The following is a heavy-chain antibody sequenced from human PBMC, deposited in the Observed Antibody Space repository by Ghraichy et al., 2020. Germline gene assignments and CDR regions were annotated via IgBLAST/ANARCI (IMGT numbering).Heavy chain of an antibody. V-gene: IGHV3-23*01. CDR3: AKDWRYSNTWDYLDY. Sequence: GESLNISCAASGFTFSSYAMTWVRQAPGKGLEWLSAITGSGGSTYYADSVKGRFTISRDNSKNTLYLQMNSLRAEDTAIYYCAKDWRYSNTWDYLDYWGQGTLVTVSS. CDR1: GFTFSSYA. J-gene: IGHJ4*02. D-gene: IGHD6-13*01. CDR2: ITGSGGST.